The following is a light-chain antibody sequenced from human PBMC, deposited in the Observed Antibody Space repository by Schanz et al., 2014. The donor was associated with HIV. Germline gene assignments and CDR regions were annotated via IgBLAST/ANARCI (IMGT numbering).Light chain of an antibody. CDR1: SSNIGAGYD. J-gene: IGLJ3*02. CDR3: AAWGDSLDGWV. CDR2: GNG. Sequence: QSVLTQPPSVSGAPGQRVTISCTGSSSNIGAGYDVHWYQQLPGTAPKLLISGNGNLPSGVPDRFSGSKSGTSASLAISGLQSADEADYYCAAWGDSLDGWVFGGGTKLTVL. V-gene: IGLV1-40*01.